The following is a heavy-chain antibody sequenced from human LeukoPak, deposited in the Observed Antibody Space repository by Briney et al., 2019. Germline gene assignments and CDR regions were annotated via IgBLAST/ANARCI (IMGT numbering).Heavy chain of an antibody. Sequence: SVKVSCKASGGTFISYAISWVRQAPGQGLEWMGRIIPIFGTANYAQKFQGRVTITTDESTSTAYMELSSLRSEDTAVYYCARDPGRDYDSSGYYVDYFDYWGQGTLVTVSS. CDR3: ARDPGRDYDSSGYYVDYFDY. J-gene: IGHJ4*02. CDR1: GGTFISYA. V-gene: IGHV1-69*05. D-gene: IGHD3-22*01. CDR2: IIPIFGTA.